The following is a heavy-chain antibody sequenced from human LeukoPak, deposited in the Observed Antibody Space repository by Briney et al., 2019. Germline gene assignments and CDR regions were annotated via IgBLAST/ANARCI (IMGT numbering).Heavy chain of an antibody. D-gene: IGHD3-22*01. J-gene: IGHJ3*02. V-gene: IGHV1-2*02. CDR3: ARETYYYDSSGYESGVGTFDI. CDR2: INPNSGGT. Sequence: ASVKVSCKASGYTFTGYYMHWVRQAPGQGLEWMGWINPNSGGTNYAQKFQGRVTMTRDTSISTAYMELSRLRSDDTAVYYCARETYYYDSSGYESGVGTFDIWGQGTMVTVSS. CDR1: GYTFTGYY.